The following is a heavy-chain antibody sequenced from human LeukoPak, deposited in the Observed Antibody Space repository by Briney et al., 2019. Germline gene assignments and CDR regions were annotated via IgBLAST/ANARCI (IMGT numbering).Heavy chain of an antibody. CDR1: GFTFRSYW. V-gene: IGHV3-7*01. D-gene: IGHD6-19*01. Sequence: GGSLRLSCAASGFTFRSYWMSWVRQAPGKGLEWVANIKHDGGEKYYVDSVKGRFTISRDNAKNSLYLQMNSLRPEDTAVYYCARDRSSGWPGSFDYWGQGTLVTVSS. J-gene: IGHJ4*02. CDR3: ARDRSSGWPGSFDY. CDR2: IKHDGGEK.